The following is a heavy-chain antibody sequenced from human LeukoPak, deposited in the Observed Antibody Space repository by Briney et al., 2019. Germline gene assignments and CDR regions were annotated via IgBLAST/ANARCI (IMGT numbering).Heavy chain of an antibody. D-gene: IGHD2/OR15-2a*01. CDR2: ISSDGSTK. V-gene: IGHV3-30*03. CDR3: ARDCNRTYCYDY. J-gene: IGHJ4*02. CDR1: GFTFSTYG. Sequence: GGSMRLSCAASGFTFSTYGMHWVRQAPGEGLEWVAVISSDGSTKYYADSVKGRVTISRDNSKNTLYLEMNSLRTEDTAVYYCARDCNRTYCYDYWGQGTLVTVSS.